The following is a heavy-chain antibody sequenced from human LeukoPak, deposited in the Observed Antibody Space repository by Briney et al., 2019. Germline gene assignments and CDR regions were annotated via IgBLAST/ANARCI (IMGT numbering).Heavy chain of an antibody. D-gene: IGHD5-18*01. J-gene: IGHJ4*02. CDR1: GGSISSYY. V-gene: IGHV4-59*01. CDR2: IYYSGST. CDR3: ARGLGYSYGTGADY. Sequence: PSETLSLTCTVSGGSISSYYWSWIRQPPGKGLEWIGYIYYSGSTSYNPSLKSRVTISVDTSKNQFSLKLSSVTAADTAVYYCARGLGYSYGTGADYWGQGTLVTVSS.